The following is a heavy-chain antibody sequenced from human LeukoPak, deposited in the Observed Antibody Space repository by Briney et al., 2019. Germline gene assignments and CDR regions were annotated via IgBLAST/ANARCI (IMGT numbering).Heavy chain of an antibody. Sequence: GGSLRLSCAASGFTFANYAMSWVRQAPGKGLEFVSSISRSGDTTFYADSVKGRFTISRDNSKDTLYLQMDRMRADDAAVYYCAKSRLAAAGAARDYRGQGTLVTVSS. J-gene: IGHJ4*02. CDR1: GFTFANYA. V-gene: IGHV3-23*01. CDR3: AKSRLAAAGAARDY. D-gene: IGHD6-13*01. CDR2: ISRSGDTT.